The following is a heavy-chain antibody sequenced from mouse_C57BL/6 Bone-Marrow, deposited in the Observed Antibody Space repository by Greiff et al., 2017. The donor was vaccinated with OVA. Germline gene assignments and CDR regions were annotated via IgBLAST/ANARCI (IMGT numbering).Heavy chain of an antibody. Sequence: QVQLQQSGAELVKPGASVKLSCKASGYTFTSYWMQWVKQRPGQGLEWIGEIDPSASYTNYNQKFKGKATLTVDPSSSPAYMQLSSLPSEDAAVYDCARGDDYDEGEAMDYWGQGTSVTVSS. CDR1: GYTFTSYW. D-gene: IGHD2-4*01. J-gene: IGHJ4*01. CDR2: IDPSASYT. V-gene: IGHV1-50*01. CDR3: ARGDDYDEGEAMDY.